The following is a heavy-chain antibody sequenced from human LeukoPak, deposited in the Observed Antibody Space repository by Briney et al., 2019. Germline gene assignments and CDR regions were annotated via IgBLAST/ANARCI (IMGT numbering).Heavy chain of an antibody. D-gene: IGHD7-27*01. CDR3: ARDRVFLELGYYYYMDV. V-gene: IGHV1-18*01. J-gene: IGHJ6*03. CDR2: ISAYNGNT. CDR1: GYTFTSYG. Sequence: ASVKVSCKASGYTFTSYGISWVRQAPGQGLEWMGWISAYNGNTNYAQKLQGRVTMTTDTSTSTAYMELRSLRSDDTAVYYCARDRVFLELGYYYYMDVWGKGTTVTVSS.